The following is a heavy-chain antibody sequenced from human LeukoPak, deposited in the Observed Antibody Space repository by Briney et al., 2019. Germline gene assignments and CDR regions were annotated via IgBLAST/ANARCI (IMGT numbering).Heavy chain of an antibody. Sequence: GGSLRLSCVGSGFNFRTYNMNWVRQAPARGPEWVSSLRGNDETFYADSVKGRFTLSRDDSRNTVYLQLNNLRVEDTAIYYCARASWVSDPDAVRWGQGTQVTVSS. J-gene: IGHJ4*02. V-gene: IGHV3-23*01. CDR2: LRGNDET. D-gene: IGHD3-10*01. CDR3: ARASWVSDPDAVR. CDR1: GFNFRTYN.